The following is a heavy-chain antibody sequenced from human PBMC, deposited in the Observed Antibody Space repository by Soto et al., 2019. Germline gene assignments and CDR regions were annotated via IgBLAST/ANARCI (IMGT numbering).Heavy chain of an antibody. J-gene: IGHJ6*02. D-gene: IGHD1-7*01. CDR1: GFTFSNAW. Sequence: EVQLVESGGGLVKPGGSLRLSCAASGFTFSNAWMNWVRQAPGKGLEWVGRNKSKTDGGTTDYAAPVKGRFTISRDDSKNTLYLQMNSLKTADTAVYYCTTGTTEDDYYGMDVWGQGTTVTVSS. CDR2: NKSKTDGGTT. V-gene: IGHV3-15*07. CDR3: TTGTTEDDYYGMDV.